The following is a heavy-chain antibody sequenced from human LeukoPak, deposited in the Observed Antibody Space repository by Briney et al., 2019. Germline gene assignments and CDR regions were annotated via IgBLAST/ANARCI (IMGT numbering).Heavy chain of an antibody. CDR2: INPNRGGT. V-gene: IGHV1-2*02. D-gene: IGHD3-22*01. CDR1: GYTFTGYY. CDR3: ARDLADSSGYYYGYRNWFDP. Sequence: ASVKVSCKASGYTFTGYYMHWVRQAPGQGLEWMGWINPNRGGTNYAQKFQGRATMTRDTSISTAYMELSRLRSDDTAVYYCARDLADSSGYYYGYRNWFDPWGQGTLVTVSS. J-gene: IGHJ5*02.